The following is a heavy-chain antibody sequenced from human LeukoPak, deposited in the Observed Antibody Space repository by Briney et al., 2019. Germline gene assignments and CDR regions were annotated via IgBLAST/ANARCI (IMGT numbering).Heavy chain of an antibody. J-gene: IGHJ3*02. V-gene: IGHV5-51*01. Sequence: GESLKISCKGSGYSFTSYWIGWVRQMPGKGLEWMGIIYPGDSDTRYSPSFQGQVTISADKSISTAYLQWSSLKASDTAMYYCATRDYYDSSGYYGGDAFDIWGQGTMVTVSS. CDR2: IYPGDSDT. CDR3: ATRDYYDSSGYYGGDAFDI. CDR1: GYSFTSYW. D-gene: IGHD3-22*01.